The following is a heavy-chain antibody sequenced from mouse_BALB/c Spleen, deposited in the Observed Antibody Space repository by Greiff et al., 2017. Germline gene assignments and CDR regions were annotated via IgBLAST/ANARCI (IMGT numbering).Heavy chain of an antibody. V-gene: IGHV1-54*01. Sequence: QVQLQQSGAELVRPGTSVKVSCKASGYAFTNYLIEWVKQRPGQGLEWIGVINPGSGGTNYNEKFKGKATLTADKSSSTAYMQLSSLTSDDSAVYFCARGGTAWFAYWGQGTLGTVSA. J-gene: IGHJ3*01. CDR1: GYAFTNYL. CDR3: ARGGTAWFAY. CDR2: INPGSGGT. D-gene: IGHD4-1*01.